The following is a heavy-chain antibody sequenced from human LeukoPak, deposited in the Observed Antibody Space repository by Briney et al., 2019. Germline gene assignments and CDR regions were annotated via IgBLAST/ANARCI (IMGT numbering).Heavy chain of an antibody. Sequence: PGGSLRLSCAASGFTFSSYAMSWVRQAPGKGLEWVSAISGSGKSTYYADSVKGRFTISRDNAKNTLYLQMSSLRADDTAVYYCAIAAALSTWGQGTLVTVSS. V-gene: IGHV3-23*01. D-gene: IGHD2-2*01. CDR1: GFTFSSYA. J-gene: IGHJ5*02. CDR2: ISGSGKST. CDR3: AIAAALST.